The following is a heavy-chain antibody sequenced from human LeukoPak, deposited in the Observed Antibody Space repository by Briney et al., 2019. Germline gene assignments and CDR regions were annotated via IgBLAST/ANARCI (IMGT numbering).Heavy chain of an antibody. CDR1: GFTFSSYA. Sequence: GGSLRLSCAASGFTFSSYAMSWVRQAPGKGLEWVSGISNSGGSTYYADSVKGRFTISRDNSKNTLYLQMNSLRAEDTAVYYCARELSARENYWGQGTLVTVSS. CDR3: ARELSARENY. D-gene: IGHD2-15*01. V-gene: IGHV3-23*01. J-gene: IGHJ4*02. CDR2: ISNSGGST.